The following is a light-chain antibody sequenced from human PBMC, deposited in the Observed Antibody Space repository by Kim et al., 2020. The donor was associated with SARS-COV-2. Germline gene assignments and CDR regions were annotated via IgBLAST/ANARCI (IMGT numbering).Light chain of an antibody. CDR3: QAWDSSTV. CDR2: QDS. J-gene: IGLJ3*02. CDR1: KVGDKY. Sequence: SYELTQPPSVSVSPGQTASITCSGDKVGDKYACWYQQKPGQSPVLVIYQDSKRPSGIPERFSGSNSGNTATLTISGTQAMDEADYYCQAWDSSTVLGGGT. V-gene: IGLV3-1*01.